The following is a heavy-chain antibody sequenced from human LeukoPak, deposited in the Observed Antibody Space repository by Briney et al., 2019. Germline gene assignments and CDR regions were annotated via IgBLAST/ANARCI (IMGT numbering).Heavy chain of an antibody. D-gene: IGHD6-13*01. CDR2: IKQDGSER. J-gene: IGHJ4*02. CDR3: ARGPAGTFDY. Sequence: GGSLRLSCAGSGFTFCSYWVSWGRPAPGEGLGWVANIKQDGSERYYVDSVKGRFTISRDNARNSLYLQMNSLRAEDTAVYYCARGPAGTFDYWGQGTLVTVSS. V-gene: IGHV3-7*01. CDR1: GFTFCSYW.